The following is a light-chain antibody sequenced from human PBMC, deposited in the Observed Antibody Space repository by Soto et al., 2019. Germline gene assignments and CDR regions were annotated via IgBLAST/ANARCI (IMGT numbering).Light chain of an antibody. J-gene: IGLJ3*02. CDR2: RNN. V-gene: IGLV1-47*01. CDR1: SSNIGSNY. Sequence: QSVLTQPPSASGTPGQRVTIFCSGSSSNIGSNYVYWYQQLPGTAPKLLIYRNNQRPSGVPDRFSGSKSGTSASLAISGPRSEDEADYYCAAWDDSLSGWVFGGGTKLTVL. CDR3: AAWDDSLSGWV.